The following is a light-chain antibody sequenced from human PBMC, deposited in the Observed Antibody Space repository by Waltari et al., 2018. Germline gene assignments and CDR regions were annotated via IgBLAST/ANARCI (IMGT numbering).Light chain of an antibody. CDR1: QSISSSY. J-gene: IGKJ2*01. V-gene: IGKV3-20*01. CDR2: GAS. CDR3: QQYGSSPLYT. Sequence: EIVLTQSPGTLSLSPGERATLPCRASQSISSSYLAWLQQKPGQAPRLLIYGASSRATGIPDRFSGSGSGTDFTLTISRLEPEDFAVYYCQQYGSSPLYTFGQGTKLEIK.